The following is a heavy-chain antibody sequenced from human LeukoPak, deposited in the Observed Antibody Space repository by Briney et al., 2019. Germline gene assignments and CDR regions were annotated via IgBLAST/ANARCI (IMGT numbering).Heavy chain of an antibody. J-gene: IGHJ5*02. CDR1: GYTFSTYG. V-gene: IGHV1-18*01. D-gene: IGHD3-22*01. Sequence: ASVKVSCKTSGYTFSTYGIAGVRQAPGQGLEWMGWISAYNGNTNYAQNLQGRVTMTTDTSTSTAYMELRSLRSDDTAVYYCAREGALYDSSDYHLSWFDPWGQGTLVTVSS. CDR3: AREGALYDSSDYHLSWFDP. CDR2: ISAYNGNT.